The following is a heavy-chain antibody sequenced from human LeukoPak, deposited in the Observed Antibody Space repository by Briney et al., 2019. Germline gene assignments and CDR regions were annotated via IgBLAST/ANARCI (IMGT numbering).Heavy chain of an antibody. D-gene: IGHD6-13*01. Sequence: SETLSLTCTVSGGSISSGDYYWSWIRQPPGKGLEWIGYIYYSGSTYYNPSLKSRVTISADTSKNQFSLKLSSVTAADTAVYYCARGIGAAAGTWFWFDPWGQGTLVTVSS. CDR3: ARGIGAAAGTWFWFDP. J-gene: IGHJ5*02. CDR1: GGSISSGDYY. V-gene: IGHV4-30-4*01. CDR2: IYYSGST.